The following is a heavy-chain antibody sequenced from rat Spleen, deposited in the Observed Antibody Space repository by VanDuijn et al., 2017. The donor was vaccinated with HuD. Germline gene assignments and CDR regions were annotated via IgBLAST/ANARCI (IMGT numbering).Heavy chain of an antibody. J-gene: IGHJ2*01. V-gene: IGHV5-31*01. CDR2: ISNTGGST. D-gene: IGHD1-9*01. CDR3: ARRHYGYTDYFDY. CDR1: GFNFNDYW. Sequence: EVKLVESGGGLVQPGRSLKLSCAASGFNFNDYWMTWIRQAPGKGLEWVASISNTGGSTYYPDSVKGRFTISRDNAKSTLSLQLDSLRSEDTATYYCARRHYGYTDYFDYWGQGVMVTVSS.